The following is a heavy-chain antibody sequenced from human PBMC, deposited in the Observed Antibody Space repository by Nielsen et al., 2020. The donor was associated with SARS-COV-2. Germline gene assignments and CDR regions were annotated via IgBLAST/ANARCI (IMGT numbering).Heavy chain of an antibody. Sequence: SDTLSLTCAVSGGSISSSNWWSWVRQPPGKGLEWIGEIYHSGSTNYNPSLKSRVTISVDKSKNQFSLKLSSVTAADTAVYYCARAQGDSSGYYYYFDYWGQGTLVTVSS. D-gene: IGHD3-22*01. J-gene: IGHJ4*02. CDR1: GGSISSSNW. CDR3: ARAQGDSSGYYYYFDY. CDR2: IYHSGST. V-gene: IGHV4-4*02.